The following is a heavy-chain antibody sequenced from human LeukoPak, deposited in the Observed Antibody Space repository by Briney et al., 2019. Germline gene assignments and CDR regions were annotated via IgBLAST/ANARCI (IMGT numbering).Heavy chain of an antibody. J-gene: IGHJ5*02. CDR3: AREVVVVVAATRENWFDP. V-gene: IGHV3-21*01. Sequence: PGGSLRLSCAASGFTFSNYILNWVRQAPGEGLEWVSSSSTSSTYMYYADSVKGRFTISRDNAKSSLYLQMNSLRAEDTAVYYCAREVVVVVAATRENWFDPWGQGTLVTVSS. CDR2: SSTSSTYM. D-gene: IGHD2-15*01. CDR1: GFTFSNYI.